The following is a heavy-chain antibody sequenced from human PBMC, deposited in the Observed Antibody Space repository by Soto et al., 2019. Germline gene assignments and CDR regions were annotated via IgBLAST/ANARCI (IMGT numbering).Heavy chain of an antibody. Sequence: QVQLQESGPGLVKPSETLSLTCTVSGGSISSYYWSWIRQPPGKGLEWIGYIYYSGSTNYNPSLKSRVTLSVDTSKNQFSLKLSSVTAADTAVYYCARDSSGRGGDWFDPWGQGTLVTVSS. CDR3: ARDSSGRGGDWFDP. CDR1: GGSISSYY. CDR2: IYYSGST. J-gene: IGHJ5*02. D-gene: IGHD6-19*01. V-gene: IGHV4-59*08.